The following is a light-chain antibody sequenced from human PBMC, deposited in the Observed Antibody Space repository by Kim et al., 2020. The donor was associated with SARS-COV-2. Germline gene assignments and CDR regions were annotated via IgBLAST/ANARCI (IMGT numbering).Light chain of an antibody. CDR2: GAS. CDR3: QHYGSSPLT. V-gene: IGKV3-20*01. CDR1: QSISSSY. Sequence: SPGERATLSCRASQSISSSYLGWYQQKPGQAPRLLIYGASNRATGIPDRFSGSGAGTDFSLTISRLEPEDFAVYYCQHYGSSPLTFGGGTKVDIK. J-gene: IGKJ4*01.